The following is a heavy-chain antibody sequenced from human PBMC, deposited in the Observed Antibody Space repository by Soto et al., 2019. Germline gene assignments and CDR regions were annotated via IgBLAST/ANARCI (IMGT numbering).Heavy chain of an antibody. CDR2: ISSNGGST. CDR3: ATSPPKGSEMTAIPLYGIDV. CDR1: GFTFITYA. Sequence: GGSLILSCAASGFTFITYAMSWVRQAPGKGLEWVSFISSNGGSTYYADSVKGRLTISRDNSKNTLYLQMNSLRVEDTAVYYCATSPPKGSEMTAIPLYGIDVWGQGTTDSVS. D-gene: IGHD2-21*02. J-gene: IGHJ6*02. V-gene: IGHV3-23*01.